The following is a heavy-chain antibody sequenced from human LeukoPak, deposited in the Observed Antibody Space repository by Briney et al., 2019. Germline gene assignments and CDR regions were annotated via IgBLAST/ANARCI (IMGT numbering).Heavy chain of an antibody. V-gene: IGHV1-69*13. J-gene: IGHJ6*02. D-gene: IGHD5-12*01. Sequence: SVKVSCKASGYTFTTYYMHWVRQAPGQGLEWMGGIIPIFGTANYAQKFQGRVTITADESTSTAYMELSSLRSEDTAVYYCARGGYSGYDFPDYYYYGMDVWGQGTTVTVSS. CDR1: GYTFTTYY. CDR2: IIPIFGTA. CDR3: ARGGYSGYDFPDYYYYGMDV.